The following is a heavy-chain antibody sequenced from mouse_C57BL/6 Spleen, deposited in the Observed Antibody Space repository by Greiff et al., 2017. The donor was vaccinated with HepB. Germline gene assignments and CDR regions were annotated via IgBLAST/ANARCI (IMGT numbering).Heavy chain of an antibody. CDR3: ARRDSNHYYAMDY. CDR2: IYPGDGDT. J-gene: IGHJ4*01. D-gene: IGHD2-5*01. CDR1: GYAFSSYW. Sequence: VQLQQSGAELVKPGASVKISCKASGYAFSSYWMNWVKQRPGKGLEWIGQIYPGDGDTNYNGEFKGKATLTADKSSSTAYMQLSSLTSEDSAVYFCARRDSNHYYAMDYWGQGTSVTVSS. V-gene: IGHV1-80*01.